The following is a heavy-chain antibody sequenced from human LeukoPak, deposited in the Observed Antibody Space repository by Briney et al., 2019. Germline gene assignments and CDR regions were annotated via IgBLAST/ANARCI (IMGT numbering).Heavy chain of an antibody. CDR1: GYSFTSYW. Sequence: GASLQISCKGSGYSFTSYWIGWVRQMPGKGLEWMGIIYPGDSDTRYSPSFQGQVTISADKSISTAYLQWSSLKASDTAMYYCARRLRGYSYGRHLPDYYFDYWGQGTLVTVSS. CDR3: ARRLRGYSYGRHLPDYYFDY. V-gene: IGHV5-51*01. D-gene: IGHD5-18*01. CDR2: IYPGDSDT. J-gene: IGHJ4*02.